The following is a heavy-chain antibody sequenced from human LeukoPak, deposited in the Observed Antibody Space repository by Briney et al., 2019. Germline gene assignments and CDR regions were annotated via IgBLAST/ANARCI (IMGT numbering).Heavy chain of an antibody. CDR1: GFTFSSYG. J-gene: IGHJ4*02. CDR3: ASVSSGWQFDY. V-gene: IGHV3-33*01. Sequence: AGGSLRLSCAASGFTFSSYGMHWVRQAPGKGLEWVAVIWYDGSNKYYADSVKGRFTISRDNSKNTLYLQMNSLRAEDTAVYYCASVSSGWQFDYWGQGTLVTVSS. CDR2: IWYDGSNK. D-gene: IGHD6-19*01.